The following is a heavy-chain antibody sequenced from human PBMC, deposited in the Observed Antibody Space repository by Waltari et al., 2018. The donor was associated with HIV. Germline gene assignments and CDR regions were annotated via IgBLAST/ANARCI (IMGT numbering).Heavy chain of an antibody. CDR2: LYSDGHT. CDR3: ARGVKYWDFGGSYCEADP. V-gene: IGHV3-53*04. D-gene: IGHD3-3*01. J-gene: IGHJ5*02. CDR1: GFLVSTNA. Sequence: SGGHIVHPGESLTICCAPSGFLVSTNAMTWVRQRPGRGLEWGGTLYSDGHTFWPFPMEGRFFASKDESKNSVFLEMNYLRPDDTAIYYCARGVKYWDFGGSYCEADPWGQGIQVTVSS.